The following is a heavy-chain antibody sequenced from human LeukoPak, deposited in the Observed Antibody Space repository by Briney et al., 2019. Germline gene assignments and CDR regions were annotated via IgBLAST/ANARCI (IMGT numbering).Heavy chain of an antibody. CDR2: ISSSGSTI. J-gene: IGHJ4*02. Sequence: PGGSLRLSCAASGFTFSDFYMSWIRQAPGKGLEWVSYISSSGSTIYYADSVKGRFTISRDNAKNSLYLQMNSLRAEDTAVYYCAREGHGYNWKNPFDYWGQGTLVTVSS. CDR1: GFTFSDFY. D-gene: IGHD1-20*01. CDR3: AREGHGYNWKNPFDY. V-gene: IGHV3-11*01.